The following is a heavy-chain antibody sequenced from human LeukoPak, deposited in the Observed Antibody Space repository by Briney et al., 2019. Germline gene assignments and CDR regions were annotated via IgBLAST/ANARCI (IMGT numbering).Heavy chain of an antibody. CDR3: ARKGTIAPTGASHFDY. Sequence: SETLSLTCTVSGGSISSSSSTYYWGWIRQPPGKGLGWIGSIHYSGSTYYNPSLKSRVTISVDTSKNQFSVKLSSVTAADTAVYYCARKGTIAPTGASHFDYWGQGTLVTVSS. CDR2: IHYSGST. D-gene: IGHD6-13*01. CDR1: GGSISSSSSTYY. J-gene: IGHJ4*02. V-gene: IGHV4-39*01.